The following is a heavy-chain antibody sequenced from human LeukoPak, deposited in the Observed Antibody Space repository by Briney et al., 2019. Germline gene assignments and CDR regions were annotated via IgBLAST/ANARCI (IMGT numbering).Heavy chain of an antibody. CDR1: GYIFTNYA. CDR3: ARDGYCSGGSCYLYYFDY. CDR2: ISAYNGNT. J-gene: IGHJ4*02. V-gene: IGHV1-18*01. Sequence: ASVRVSCKASGYIFTNYAVSWVRQAPGQGLEWMGWISAYNGNTNNAQKFQGRVTMTTDTSTSTAYMELRRVRSDDTAVYYCARDGYCSGGSCYLYYFDYWGQGTLVTVSS. D-gene: IGHD2-15*01.